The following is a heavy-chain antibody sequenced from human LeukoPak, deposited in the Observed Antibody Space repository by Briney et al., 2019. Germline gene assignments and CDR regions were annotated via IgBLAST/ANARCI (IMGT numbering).Heavy chain of an antibody. Sequence: GGSLRLSCAASGFTVSSNYMSWVRQAPGKGLEWASVIYSGGSTYYADSVKGRFTISRDNSKNTLYLQMNSLRAEDTAVYYCARLPYGGNSVDYWGQGTLVTVSS. CDR2: IYSGGST. CDR3: ARLPYGGNSVDY. J-gene: IGHJ4*02. V-gene: IGHV3-66*04. CDR1: GFTVSSNY. D-gene: IGHD4-23*01.